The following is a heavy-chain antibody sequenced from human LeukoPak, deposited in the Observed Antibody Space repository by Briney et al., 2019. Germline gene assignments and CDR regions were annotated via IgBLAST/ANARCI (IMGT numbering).Heavy chain of an antibody. J-gene: IGHJ4*02. CDR3: ARVKWGMIVVTTFYYFDY. CDR1: GYTFTGYY. CDR2: NNPNSGGT. D-gene: IGHD3-22*01. Sequence: ASVKVSCKASGYTFTGYYMHWVRQAPGQGLEWMGWNNPNSGGTNYAQKFQGRVTMTRDTSISTAYMELSRLRSDDTAVYYCARVKWGMIVVTTFYYFDYWGQGTLVTVSS. V-gene: IGHV1-2*02.